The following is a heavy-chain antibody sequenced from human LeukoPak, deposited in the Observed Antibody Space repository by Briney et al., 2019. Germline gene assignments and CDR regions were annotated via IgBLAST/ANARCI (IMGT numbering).Heavy chain of an antibody. V-gene: IGHV4-39*07. CDR3: ARRNPRYSSSWYPRFYYYYMDV. CDR1: GGSISSSSYC. D-gene: IGHD6-13*01. J-gene: IGHJ6*03. CDR2: INYSGNT. Sequence: ASETLSLTCTVSGGSISSSSYCWVWIRQPPGKELEWIGSINYSGNTYYNPSVKSRVTISVDTSKNQFSLKLSSVTAADTAVYYCARRNPRYSSSWYPRFYYYYMDVWGKGTTVTISS.